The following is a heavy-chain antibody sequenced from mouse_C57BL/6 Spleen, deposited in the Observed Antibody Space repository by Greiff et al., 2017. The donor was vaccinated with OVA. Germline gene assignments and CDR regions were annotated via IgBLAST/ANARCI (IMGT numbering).Heavy chain of an antibody. J-gene: IGHJ1*03. CDR2: IDPSDSYT. D-gene: IGHD1-1*01. CDR1: GYTFTSYW. CDR3: ARYDRYWYFDV. Sequence: VQLQQPGAELVMPGASVKLSCKASGYTFTSYWMHWVKQRPGQGLEWIGEIDPSDSYTNYNQKFKGKSTLTVDKSSSTAYMQLSSLTSEDSAVYYCARYDRYWYFDVWGTGTTVTVSS. V-gene: IGHV1-69*01.